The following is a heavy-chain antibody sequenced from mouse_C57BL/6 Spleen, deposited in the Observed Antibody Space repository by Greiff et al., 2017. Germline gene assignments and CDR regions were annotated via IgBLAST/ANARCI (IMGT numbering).Heavy chain of an antibody. Sequence: EVKVVESGGGLVQPGGSLSLSCAASGFTFTDYYMSWVRQPPGKALEWLGFIRNKANGYTTEYSASVKGRFTISRDNSQSILYLQMNALRAEDSATYSCARLLSHYAMDYWGQGTSVTVSS. CDR2: IRNKANGYTT. CDR1: GFTFTDYY. J-gene: IGHJ4*01. CDR3: ARLLSHYAMDY. V-gene: IGHV7-3*01.